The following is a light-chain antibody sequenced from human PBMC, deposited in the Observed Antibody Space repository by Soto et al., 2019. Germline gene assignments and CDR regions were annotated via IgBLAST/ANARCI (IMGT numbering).Light chain of an antibody. CDR2: DND. Sequence: QSVLTQPPSVSADPGQKVTVSCSGSRSNIGNNAVAWYQHLPGTAPKLLIYDNDKRPSGISDRFSASKSGTSATLAITGLQTGDEADYYGEKWDRRLSAGVFGGGTKVTVL. J-gene: IGLJ3*02. V-gene: IGLV1-51*01. CDR3: EKWDRRLSAGV. CDR1: RSNIGNNA.